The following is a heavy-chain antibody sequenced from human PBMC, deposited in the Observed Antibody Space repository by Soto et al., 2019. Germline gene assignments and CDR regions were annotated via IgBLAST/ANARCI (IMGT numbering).Heavy chain of an antibody. Sequence: QVQLVESGGGVVQPGRSLRLSCAASGFTFSDYAMHWVRQAPGKGLEWVAIIWNDGSTKYYADSVKGRFTISRDNSKDTLYLQMNSLRAEDTAVYYCARSQTREWELLHFDYWGQGNLVTVSS. CDR3: ARSQTREWELLHFDY. V-gene: IGHV3-33*01. D-gene: IGHD1-26*01. CDR2: IWNDGSTK. CDR1: GFTFSDYA. J-gene: IGHJ4*02.